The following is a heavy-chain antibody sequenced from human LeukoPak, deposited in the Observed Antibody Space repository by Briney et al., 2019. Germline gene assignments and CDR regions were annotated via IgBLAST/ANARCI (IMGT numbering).Heavy chain of an antibody. D-gene: IGHD3-22*01. CDR2: VHHDGSER. Sequence: GGSLRLSCAASGFTFRNYVIHWVPQAPGKGLEWVAVVHHDGSERYYADSVKGRFTISRDNSKNTLYVQMDSLRVEDTAVYYCATGSGYYYDHWGQGTLVTVSS. V-gene: IGHV3-30*04. CDR3: ATGSGYYYDH. J-gene: IGHJ4*02. CDR1: GFTFRNYV.